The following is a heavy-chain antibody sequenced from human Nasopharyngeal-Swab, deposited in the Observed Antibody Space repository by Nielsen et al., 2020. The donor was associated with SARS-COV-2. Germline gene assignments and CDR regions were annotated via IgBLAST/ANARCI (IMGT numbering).Heavy chain of an antibody. V-gene: IGHV1-46*01. D-gene: IGHD3-3*01. CDR1: GYTFTSYH. J-gene: IGHJ6*03. CDR2: INPSGGST. CDR3: ARGSLRFLEWSYYYYYMDV. Sequence: ASVKVSCKASGYTFTSYHMHWVRQAPGQGLEWMGIINPSGGSTSYAQKLQGRVTMTRDTSTSTVYMELSSLRSEDTAVYYCARGSLRFLEWSYYYYYMDVWGKGTTVTASS.